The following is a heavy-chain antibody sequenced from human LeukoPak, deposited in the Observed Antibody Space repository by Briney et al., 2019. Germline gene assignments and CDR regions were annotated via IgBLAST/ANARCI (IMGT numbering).Heavy chain of an antibody. CDR2: IYHSGST. Sequence: SETLSVTCAVSGYSISSGYYWGWIRQPPGKGLEWIGSIYHSGSTYYNPSLKSRVTISVDTSKNQCSLKLSSVTAADTAVYYCARRDTYYDFWSGYHNWFDPWGQGTLVTVSS. CDR1: GYSISSGYY. V-gene: IGHV4-38-2*01. D-gene: IGHD3-3*01. J-gene: IGHJ5*02. CDR3: ARRDTYYDFWSGYHNWFDP.